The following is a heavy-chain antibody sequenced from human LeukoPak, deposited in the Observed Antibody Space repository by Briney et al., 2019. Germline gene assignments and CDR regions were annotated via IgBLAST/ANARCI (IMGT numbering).Heavy chain of an antibody. CDR3: ARIIAASQDVFDI. D-gene: IGHD6-6*01. V-gene: IGHV4-59*04. CDR1: GFTFSSYS. J-gene: IGHJ3*02. Sequence: GSLRLSCAASGFTFSSYSMNWIRQPPGKGLEWIGNIYYSGSTYYNPSLKGRLTMSVDRSNNLFSLNLNSVTAADTAVYYCARIIAASQDVFDIWGQGTMITVSS. CDR2: IYYSGST.